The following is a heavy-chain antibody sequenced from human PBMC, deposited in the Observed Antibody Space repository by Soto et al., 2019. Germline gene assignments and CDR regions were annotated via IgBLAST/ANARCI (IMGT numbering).Heavy chain of an antibody. CDR1: GFSLSTSGVG. CDR2: IYWDDSK. CDR3: AHKGPEDWPLDY. J-gene: IGHJ4*02. D-gene: IGHD3-9*01. V-gene: IGHV2-5*02. Sequence: QITLKESGPTLVRPTQTLTLTRAFSGFSLSTSGVGVGWIRQPPGKALEWLAVIYWDDSKHSSPSLRSRLTITKDTSKNQVVLTMTNMDPMDTGTYYCAHKGPEDWPLDYWGQGTLVTVSS.